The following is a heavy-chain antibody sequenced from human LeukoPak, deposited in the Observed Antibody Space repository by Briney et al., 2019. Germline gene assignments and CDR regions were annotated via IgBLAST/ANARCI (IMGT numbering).Heavy chain of an antibody. D-gene: IGHD6-13*01. CDR1: GFTFSSYA. Sequence: GGSLRLSCAASGFTFSSYAMSWVRQAPGKELEWVSAISGSGGSTYYADSVKGRFTISRDNSKNTLYLQMNSLRAEDTAVYYCAKDVLDSSSWYGAFDIWGQGTMVTVSS. V-gene: IGHV3-23*01. CDR3: AKDVLDSSSWYGAFDI. CDR2: ISGSGGST. J-gene: IGHJ3*02.